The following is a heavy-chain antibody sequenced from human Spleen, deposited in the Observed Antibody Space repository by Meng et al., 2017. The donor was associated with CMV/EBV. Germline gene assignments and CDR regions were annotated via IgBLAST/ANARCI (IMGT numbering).Heavy chain of an antibody. CDR2: IKEDGREK. D-gene: IGHD3-3*01. Sequence: GGSLRLSCAASGFTFSSHWMHWVRQAPGKGLEWVASIKEDGREKFYVDSVKGRFSISRDNAKNTLYLQMNSLTAEDTALYFCARMGLLEWLLPYYLDYWGQGTLVTVSS. J-gene: IGHJ4*02. CDR1: GFTFSSHW. V-gene: IGHV3-7*01. CDR3: ARMGLLEWLLPYYLDY.